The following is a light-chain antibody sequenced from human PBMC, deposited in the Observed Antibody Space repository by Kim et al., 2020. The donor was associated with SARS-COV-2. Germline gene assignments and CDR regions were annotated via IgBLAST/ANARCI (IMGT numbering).Light chain of an antibody. CDR2: RDA. CDR1: NIGGKN. V-gene: IGLV3-9*01. CDR3: QVWDSSTGV. Sequence: VALGQTARVTCVGNNIGGKNVHWYQQKPGQAPVLVIYRDASRPSGIPERFSGSNSGNTATLTISGAQAGDEADYYCQVWDSSTGVFGTGTRSPS. J-gene: IGLJ1*01.